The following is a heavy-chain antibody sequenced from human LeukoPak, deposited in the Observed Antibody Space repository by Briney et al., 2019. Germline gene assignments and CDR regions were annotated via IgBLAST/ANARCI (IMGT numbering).Heavy chain of an antibody. CDR1: GLAVSSNY. V-gene: IGHV3-23*01. D-gene: IGHD3-10*01. CDR2: ISGSGGST. J-gene: IGHJ4*02. CDR3: ARTLWGKYYFDY. Sequence: GGSLRLSCAASGLAVSSNYMSWVRQAPGKGLEWVSAISGSGGSTYYADSVKGRYTISRDNSKNTLYLQMNSLRAEDTAVYYCARTLWGKYYFDYWGQGTLVTVSS.